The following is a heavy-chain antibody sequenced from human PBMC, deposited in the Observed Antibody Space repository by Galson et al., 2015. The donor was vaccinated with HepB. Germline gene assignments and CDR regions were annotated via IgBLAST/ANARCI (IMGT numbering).Heavy chain of an antibody. D-gene: IGHD1/OR15-1a*01. CDR1: GYTFTDYY. J-gene: IGHJ4*02. V-gene: IGHV1-2*02. CDR3: TKSQRGGHRGEQGDFDY. Sequence: SVKVSCKASGYTFTDYYVHWVRQAPGQGLEWMGWINPNSGGTNYAQKFQGRVTMTRDTSISTAYMELSRLTSDDAAVYYCTKSQRGGHRGEQGDFDYWGQGTLVTVSS. CDR2: INPNSGGT.